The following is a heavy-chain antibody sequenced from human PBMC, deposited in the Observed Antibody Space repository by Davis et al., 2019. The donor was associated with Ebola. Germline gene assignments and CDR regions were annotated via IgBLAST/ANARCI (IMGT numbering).Heavy chain of an antibody. CDR1: GGSISSYY. D-gene: IGHD6-6*01. CDR2: IYYSGST. V-gene: IGHV4-59*08. Sequence: PGGSLSLTCTVSGGSISSYYWSWIRQPPGKGLEWIGYIYYSGSTNYNPSLKSRVTISVDTSKNQFSLKLSSVTAADTAVYYCARHEYSSSRYYYYMDVWGKGTTVTVSS. CDR3: ARHEYSSSRYYYYMDV. J-gene: IGHJ6*03.